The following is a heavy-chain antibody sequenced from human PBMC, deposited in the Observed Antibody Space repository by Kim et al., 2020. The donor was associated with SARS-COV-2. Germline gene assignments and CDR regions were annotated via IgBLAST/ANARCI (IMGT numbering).Heavy chain of an antibody. CDR1: GFTFSNYW. CDR2: IKQDGSGK. V-gene: IGHV3-7*01. CDR3: ARALYFDF. J-gene: IGHJ4*02. Sequence: GGSLRLSCAASGFTFSNYWMSWVRQAPGKGLEWVANIKQDGSGKFYVDSVKGRFTISRDNARNSLHLQMNSLRAEDTAVYYCARALYFDFWGQGTLVTVS.